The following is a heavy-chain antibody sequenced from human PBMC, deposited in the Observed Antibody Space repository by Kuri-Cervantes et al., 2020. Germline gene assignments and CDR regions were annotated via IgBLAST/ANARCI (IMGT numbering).Heavy chain of an antibody. D-gene: IGHD6-13*01. J-gene: IGHJ4*02. CDR2: ISSTSKTI. CDR3: AKEYSTTWYGSDYFDL. Sequence: GESLKISCAAPGFTLSDYFMSWVRQAPGKGLEFISYISSTSKTIYYAVSVKGRFTVPRDNAKNSLFLQMDSLKVEDTAVYYCAKEYSTTWYGSDYFDLWGQGTLVTVSS. CDR1: GFTLSDYF. V-gene: IGHV3-11*04.